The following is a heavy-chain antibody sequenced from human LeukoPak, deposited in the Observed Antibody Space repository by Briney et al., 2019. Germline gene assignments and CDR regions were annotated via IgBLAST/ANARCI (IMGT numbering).Heavy chain of an antibody. J-gene: IGHJ6*02. CDR3: AKGYCSSTSCYGDYYYYGMDV. D-gene: IGHD2-2*01. CDR1: GLTFSSYA. CDR2: ISGSGGST. V-gene: IGHV3-23*01. Sequence: GSLRLSCAASGLTFSSYAMSWVRQAPGKGLEWVSAISGSGGSTYYADSVKGRFTISRDNSKNTLYLQMNSLRAEDTAVYYCAKGYCSSTSCYGDYYYYGMDVWGQGTTVTVSS.